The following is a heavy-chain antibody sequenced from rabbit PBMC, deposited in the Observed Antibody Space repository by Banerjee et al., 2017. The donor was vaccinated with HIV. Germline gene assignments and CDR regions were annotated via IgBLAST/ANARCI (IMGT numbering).Heavy chain of an antibody. Sequence: QEQLEESGGGLVQPEGSLTLTCKASGFDFSSNAICWVRQAPGKGLEWIACINTSSGNTVYATWAKGRFTISKTSWTTVTLQMTSLTAADTATYFCARDLAGVIGWNFNLWGQGTLVTVS. CDR1: GFDFSSNA. J-gene: IGHJ4*01. CDR3: ARDLAGVIGWNFNL. CDR2: INTSSGNT. V-gene: IGHV1S45*01. D-gene: IGHD4-1*01.